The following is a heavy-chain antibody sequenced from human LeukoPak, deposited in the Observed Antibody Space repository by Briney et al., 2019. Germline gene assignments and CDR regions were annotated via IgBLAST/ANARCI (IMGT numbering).Heavy chain of an antibody. V-gene: IGHV3-48*03. Sequence: GGSLRLSCAASGFTFSSYAMNWVRQAPGKGLEWVSYISHTGSASSYADSVKGRFTISRDNGKNSLFLQMNSLRVEDTAVYYCARDGRHYYGWGNYYGKDAFDIWGQGTMVTVSS. CDR1: GFTFSSYA. J-gene: IGHJ3*02. CDR2: ISHTGSAS. CDR3: ARDGRHYYGWGNYYGKDAFDI. D-gene: IGHD3-10*01.